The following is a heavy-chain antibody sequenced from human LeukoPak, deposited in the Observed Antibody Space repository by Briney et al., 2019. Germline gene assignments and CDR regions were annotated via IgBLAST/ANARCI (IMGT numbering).Heavy chain of an antibody. CDR1: GFTFSSYS. CDR3: ARRIQLWPRGYFDY. V-gene: IGHV3-21*01. D-gene: IGHD5-18*01. Sequence: AGGSLRLSCAASGFTFSSYSMNWVRQAPGKGLEWVSSISSSSSYIYYADSVKGRFTISRDNAKNSLYLQMNSLRAEDTAVYYCARRIQLWPRGYFDYWGQGTLVTVSS. J-gene: IGHJ4*02. CDR2: ISSSSSYI.